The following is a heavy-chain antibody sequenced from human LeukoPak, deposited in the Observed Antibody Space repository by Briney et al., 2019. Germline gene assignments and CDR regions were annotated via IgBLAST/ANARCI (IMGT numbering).Heavy chain of an antibody. J-gene: IGHJ6*02. V-gene: IGHV3-7*01. CDR2: IKQDGSEK. CDR3: ARDPYYYDSSGYSRYYYYYGMDV. Sequence: GGSLRLSCAASGFTFSSYWMSWVRQAPGKGLEWVANIKQDGSEKYYVDSVKGRFTISRDNAKNSLYLQMNSLRAEDTAVYYCARDPYYYDSSGYSRYYYYYGMDVWGQWTTVTVSS. CDR1: GFTFSSYW. D-gene: IGHD3-22*01.